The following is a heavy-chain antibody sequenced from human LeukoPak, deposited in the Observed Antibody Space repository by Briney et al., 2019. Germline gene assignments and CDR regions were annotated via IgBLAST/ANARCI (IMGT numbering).Heavy chain of an antibody. V-gene: IGHV1-18*01. Sequence: GASVKVSCKASGYTFTNYGISWLRQAPGQGPEWMGWISPYNGNTKYAQKLQGRVTMTTDTSTSTAHMELRSLRSDDTAVYYCARDRWDTAMAQGDWGQGTLVPSPQ. CDR2: ISPYNGNT. D-gene: IGHD5-18*01. CDR3: ARDRWDTAMAQGD. CDR1: GYTFTNYG. J-gene: IGHJ4*02.